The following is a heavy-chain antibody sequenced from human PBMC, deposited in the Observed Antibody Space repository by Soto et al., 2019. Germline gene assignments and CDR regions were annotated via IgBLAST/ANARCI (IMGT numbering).Heavy chain of an antibody. Sequence: SETLSVTCTVSGGSVSSSSYYWSWIRQPPGKGLEWIAYMSYSGTTNYNPSLKSRVTISVHTSKNQFSLKLSSVTAADTAVYYCARAINFEFWSDSQSAYYFDYWGQGTLVTVSS. CDR2: MSYSGTT. J-gene: IGHJ4*02. D-gene: IGHD3-3*01. V-gene: IGHV4-61*01. CDR3: ARAINFEFWSDSQSAYYFDY. CDR1: GGSVSSSSYY.